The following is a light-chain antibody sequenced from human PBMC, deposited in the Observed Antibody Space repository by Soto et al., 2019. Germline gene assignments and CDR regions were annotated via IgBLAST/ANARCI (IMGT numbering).Light chain of an antibody. CDR1: QGVSNY. Sequence: DIQMTQSPSSLSASVGDRVTITCRASQGVSNYLAWYQQKPGKVPQLLISAASTLQSGVPSRFSGSGSGTDFTLTINSLLPEDVATYYCQEYYRAPLTVGGGTKVEIK. CDR3: QEYYRAPLT. V-gene: IGKV1-27*01. J-gene: IGKJ4*01. CDR2: AAS.